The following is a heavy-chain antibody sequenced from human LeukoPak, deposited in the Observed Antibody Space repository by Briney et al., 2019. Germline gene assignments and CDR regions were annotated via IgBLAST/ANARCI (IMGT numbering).Heavy chain of an antibody. CDR3: ARGSSSWPYYYYCYCMDV. CDR2: TYYRSKWYN. J-gene: IGHJ6*03. CDR1: GDSVSSNSAA. V-gene: IGHV6-1*01. Sequence: SQTLSLTCDIAGDSVSSNSAAWNWIRQSPLRGLEWLGRTYYRSKWYNDYAVSVKSRITINPDTSKNQFSLQRNSVTAADTAVYYCARGSSSWPYYYYCYCMDVWGKGTTVTVSS. D-gene: IGHD6-13*01.